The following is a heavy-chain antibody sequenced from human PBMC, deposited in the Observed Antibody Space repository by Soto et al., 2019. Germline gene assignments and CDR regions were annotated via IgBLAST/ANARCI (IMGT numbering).Heavy chain of an antibody. D-gene: IGHD6-19*01. V-gene: IGHV3-30*18. J-gene: IGHJ4*02. CDR2: ISYDGSNK. CDR3: AKDSEGGIAVAGPFVY. Sequence: QVQLVESGGGVVQPGRSLRLSCAASGFTFSSYGMHWVRQAPGKGLEWVAVISYDGSNKYYADSVKGRFTISRDNSKNTLYLQMNSLRAEDTAVYYCAKDSEGGIAVAGPFVYWGQGTLVTVSS. CDR1: GFTFSSYG.